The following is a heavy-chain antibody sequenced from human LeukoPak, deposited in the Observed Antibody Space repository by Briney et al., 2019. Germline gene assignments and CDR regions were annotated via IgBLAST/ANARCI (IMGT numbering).Heavy chain of an antibody. CDR1: GFTFSNYA. Sequence: GGSLRLSCAASGFTFSNYAMKWVRQAPGKGLEWVSVIGGSGDNIHYADSVKGRFTISRDNSKNTLYLQMNSLRAEDSAVYYCASYMQRSPFDYWGQGTLVSVCS. J-gene: IGHJ4*02. V-gene: IGHV3-23*01. CDR3: ASYMQRSPFDY. CDR2: IGGSGDNI. D-gene: IGHD2-2*02.